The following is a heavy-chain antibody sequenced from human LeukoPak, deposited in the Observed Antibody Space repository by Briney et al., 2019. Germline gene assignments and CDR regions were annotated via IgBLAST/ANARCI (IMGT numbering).Heavy chain of an antibody. V-gene: IGHV4-59*12. D-gene: IGHD2-15*01. CDR3: ASEFPYCSGGSCLLVDY. CDR1: GGSISSYY. Sequence: SETLSLTCTVSGGSISSYYWSWIRQPPGKGLEWIGYFFYSGSANYNPSLKSRVSMSMDASKNQFALKLSSVTAADTAVYYCASEFPYCSGGSCLLVDYWGQGTLVTVSS. J-gene: IGHJ4*02. CDR2: FFYSGSA.